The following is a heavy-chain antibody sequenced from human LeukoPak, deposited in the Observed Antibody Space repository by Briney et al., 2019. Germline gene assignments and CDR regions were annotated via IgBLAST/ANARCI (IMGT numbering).Heavy chain of an antibody. V-gene: IGHV1-24*01. CDR3: ATYIVVVPAAPDAFDI. CDR2: FDPEDGET. Sequence: ASVKVSCKVSGYTLTELSMHWVRQAPGKGLEWMGGFDPEDGETIYAQKFQGRVTMTEDTSTDTAYMELSSLRSEDTAVYYCATYIVVVPAAPDAFDIWGQGAMVTVSS. D-gene: IGHD2-2*01. J-gene: IGHJ3*02. CDR1: GYTLTELS.